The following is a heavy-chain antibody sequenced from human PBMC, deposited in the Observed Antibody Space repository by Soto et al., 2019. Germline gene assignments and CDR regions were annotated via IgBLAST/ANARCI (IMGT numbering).Heavy chain of an antibody. CDR1: GGSISSYY. CDR2: IYYSGST. V-gene: IGHV4-59*08. Sequence: SETLSLTCTVSGGSISSYYWSWIRQPPGKGLEWIGYIYYSGSTNYNPSLKSRVTISVDTSKNQFSLKLSSVTAADTAVYYCARRTTVTTSGFDYWGQGTLVTVSS. D-gene: IGHD4-17*01. CDR3: ARRTTVTTSGFDY. J-gene: IGHJ4*02.